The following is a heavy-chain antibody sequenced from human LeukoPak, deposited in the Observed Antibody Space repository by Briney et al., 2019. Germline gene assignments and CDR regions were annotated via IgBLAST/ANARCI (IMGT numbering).Heavy chain of an antibody. J-gene: IGHJ4*02. CDR2: INHSGST. V-gene: IGHV4-34*01. Sequence: PSETLSLTCAVYGGSFSGYYWSWIRQPPGKGLEWIGEINHSGSTNYNPSLKSRVTISVDTSKNQFSLKLSSVTAADTAVYYCAREASRIAAAGIRYIIDYWGQGTLVTVSS. D-gene: IGHD6-13*01. CDR3: AREASRIAAAGIRYIIDY. CDR1: GGSFSGYY.